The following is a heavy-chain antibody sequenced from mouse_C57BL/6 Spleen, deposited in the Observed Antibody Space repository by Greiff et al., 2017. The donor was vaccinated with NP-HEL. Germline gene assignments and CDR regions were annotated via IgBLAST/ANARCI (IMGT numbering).Heavy chain of an antibody. D-gene: IGHD3-2*02. CDR3: ARETAQAP. CDR1: GYTFTSYW. J-gene: IGHJ2*01. V-gene: IGHV1-59*01. Sequence: QVQLQQSGAELVRPGTSVKLSCKASGYTFTSYWMHWVKQRPGQGLEWIGVIDPSDSYTNYNQKFKGKATLTVDTSSSTAYMQLSSLTSEDSAVYYCARETAQAPWGQGTTLTVSS. CDR2: IDPSDSYT.